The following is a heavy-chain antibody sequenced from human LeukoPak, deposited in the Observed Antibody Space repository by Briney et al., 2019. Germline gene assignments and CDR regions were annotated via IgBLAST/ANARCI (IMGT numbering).Heavy chain of an antibody. CDR2: ISYDGSSK. CDR3: ASDYCSGGGCYSTRPPEYFQH. CDR1: GFTFSTYA. D-gene: IGHD2-15*01. J-gene: IGHJ1*01. Sequence: GGSLRLSCAASGFTFSTYAMHWVRQAPGKGLEWVAVISYDGSSKYYADSVKGRFTISRDNSKNTLYLQMNSLRAEDTAVYYCASDYCSGGGCYSTRPPEYFQHWGQGTLVTVSS. V-gene: IGHV3-30*04.